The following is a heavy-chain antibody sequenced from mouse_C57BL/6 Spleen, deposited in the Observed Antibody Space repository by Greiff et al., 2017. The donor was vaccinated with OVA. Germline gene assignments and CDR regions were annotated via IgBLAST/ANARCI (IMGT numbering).Heavy chain of an antibody. CDR2: IRLKSDNYAT. D-gene: IGHD2-3*01. J-gene: IGHJ2*01. CDR3: TGRWLPSFDY. Sequence: EVMLVESGGGLVQPGGSMKLSCVASGFTFSNYWMNWVRQSPEKGLEWVAQIRLKSDNYATHYAESVKGRFTISRDDSKRSVYLQMNNLRAEDTGIYYCTGRWLPSFDYWGQGTTLTVSS. CDR1: GFTFSNYW. V-gene: IGHV6-3*01.